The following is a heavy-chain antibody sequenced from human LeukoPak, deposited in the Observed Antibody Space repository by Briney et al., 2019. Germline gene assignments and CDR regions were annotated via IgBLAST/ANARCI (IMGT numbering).Heavy chain of an antibody. CDR3: ARVAVAGPTGWFDS. CDR1: GFALRSYT. V-gene: IGHV3-21*01. CDR2: ISSTSAYI. Sequence: GGSLRLSCAASGFALRSYTVTWVRQAPGKGLEWVSSISSTSAYIYYAESVKGRFSISRDNVDNVVHLQMSSLTDEDTAVYYCARVAVAGPTGWFDSWGQGTLVTVSS. D-gene: IGHD6-19*01. J-gene: IGHJ5*01.